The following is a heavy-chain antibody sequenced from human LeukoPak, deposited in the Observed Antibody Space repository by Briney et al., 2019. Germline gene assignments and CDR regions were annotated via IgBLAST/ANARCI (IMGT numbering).Heavy chain of an antibody. Sequence: ASVKVSCKASGYTFTSYDINWVRQATGQGLEWMGWMNPNSGNTGYAQKFQGRVTMTRNTSISTAYMELSSLRSEDTAVYYCATTPRYYDFWSGYYWGSDGMDVWGQGTTVTVSS. J-gene: IGHJ6*02. V-gene: IGHV1-8*01. D-gene: IGHD3-3*01. CDR2: MNPNSGNT. CDR1: GYTFTSYD. CDR3: ATTPRYYDFWSGYYWGSDGMDV.